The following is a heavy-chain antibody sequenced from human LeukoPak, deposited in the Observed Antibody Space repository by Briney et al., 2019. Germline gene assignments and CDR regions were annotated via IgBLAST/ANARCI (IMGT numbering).Heavy chain of an antibody. Sequence: GGSLRLSCAASGFTVSSNYMSWVRQAPGKGLEWVSVIYSGGSTYYADSVKGRFTISRDNSKNTLYLQMNSLKTEDTAVYYCTTYYYYGSGSRDLLDYWGQGTLVTVSS. CDR3: TTYYYYGSGSRDLLDY. CDR2: IYSGGST. CDR1: GFTVSSNY. D-gene: IGHD3-10*01. V-gene: IGHV3-53*01. J-gene: IGHJ4*02.